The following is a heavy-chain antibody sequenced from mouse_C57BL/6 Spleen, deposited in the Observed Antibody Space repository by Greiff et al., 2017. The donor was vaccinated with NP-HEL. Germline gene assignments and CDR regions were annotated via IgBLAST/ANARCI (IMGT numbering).Heavy chain of an antibody. CDR1: GYTFTSYW. Sequence: QVQLQQPGAELVKPGASVKLSCKASGYTFTSYWMHWVKQRPGRGLEWIGRIDPNSGGTKYNEKFKSKATLTVDKPSSTAYIQLSSLTSEDSAVYYCARGPHYYGSSYGYFDVWGTGTAVTVSS. CDR3: ARGPHYYGSSYGYFDV. D-gene: IGHD1-1*01. CDR2: IDPNSGGT. J-gene: IGHJ1*03. V-gene: IGHV1-72*01.